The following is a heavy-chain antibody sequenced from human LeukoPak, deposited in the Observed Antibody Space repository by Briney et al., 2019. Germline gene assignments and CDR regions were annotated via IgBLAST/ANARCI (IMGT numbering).Heavy chain of an antibody. D-gene: IGHD6-19*01. CDR2: ISYDGSNK. V-gene: IGHV3-30-3*02. CDR3: AKKAYGYSSGWYDY. Sequence: PGRSLRLSCAASGFTFSSYAMHWVRQAPGKGLEWVAVISYDGSNKYYADSVKGRFTISRDNSKNTLYLQMNSLRAEDTAVYYCAKKAYGYSSGWYDYWGQGTLVTVSS. J-gene: IGHJ4*02. CDR1: GFTFSSYA.